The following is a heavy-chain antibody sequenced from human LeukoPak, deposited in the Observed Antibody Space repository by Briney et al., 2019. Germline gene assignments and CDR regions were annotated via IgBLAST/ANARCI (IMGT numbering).Heavy chain of an antibody. CDR3: ARRRIQLWLPSWFDP. CDR1: GGSISSSSYY. V-gene: IGHV4-39*07. Sequence: PSETLSLTCTVSGGSISSSSYYWVWIRQPPGKGLEWIGSIYYSGSPYYNPSLKSRVTISVDTSKNQFSLKLSSVTAADTAVYYCARRRIQLWLPSWFDPWGQGTLVTVSS. J-gene: IGHJ5*02. D-gene: IGHD5-18*01. CDR2: IYYSGSP.